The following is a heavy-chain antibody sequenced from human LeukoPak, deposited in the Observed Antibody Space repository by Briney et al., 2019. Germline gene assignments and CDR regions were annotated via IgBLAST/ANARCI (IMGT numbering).Heavy chain of an antibody. D-gene: IGHD6-13*01. Sequence: PSETLSLTCAVYGGSFSGYYWSWIRQPPGKGLEWIGEINHSGSTNYNPSLKSRVTISVDTSKNQFSLKLSSVTAADTAVYYCARDYRIAAAGSGPQTYYYYYGMDVWGQGTTVTVSS. CDR2: INHSGST. CDR3: ARDYRIAAAGSGPQTYYYYYGMDV. V-gene: IGHV4-34*01. CDR1: GGSFSGYY. J-gene: IGHJ6*02.